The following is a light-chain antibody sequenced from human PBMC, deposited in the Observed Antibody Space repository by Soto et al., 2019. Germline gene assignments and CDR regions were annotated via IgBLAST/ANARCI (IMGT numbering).Light chain of an antibody. CDR1: XXVXXDX. CDR2: GAS. Sequence: IXXTXXPXXXXXXPGXXXTLXXRASXXVXXDXFAWYQQHPGQAPRLLLYGASNRATGIPDRFXGXXXGXXFXLIISRLEPEDFAVYACQQYGSSPYTFGQGTKLEXK. J-gene: IGKJ2*01. CDR3: QQYGSSPYT. V-gene: IGKV3-20*01.